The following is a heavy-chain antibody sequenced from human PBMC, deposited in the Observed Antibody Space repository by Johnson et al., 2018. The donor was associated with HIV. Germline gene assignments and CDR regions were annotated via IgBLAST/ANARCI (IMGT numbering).Heavy chain of an antibody. J-gene: IGHJ3*02. CDR3: AKDRALGWELIGAFDI. CDR1: GFTFDDYA. V-gene: IGHV3-9*01. Sequence: VLLVESGGGLVQPGGSLRLSCAASGFTFDDYAMHWVRQAPGKGLEWVSGISWNSGSIGYADSVKGRFTISRDNAKNSLYLQMNSLTVEDTALYYCAKDRALGWELIGAFDIWGQGTMVTVSS. D-gene: IGHD1-26*01. CDR2: ISWNSGSI.